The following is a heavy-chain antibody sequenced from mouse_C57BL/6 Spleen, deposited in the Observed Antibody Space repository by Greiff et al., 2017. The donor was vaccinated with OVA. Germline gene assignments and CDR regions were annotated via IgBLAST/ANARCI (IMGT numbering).Heavy chain of an antibody. CDR1: GFTFSDYG. J-gene: IGHJ4*01. CDR2: ISSGSSTI. CDR3: ASGRPPLDAMDY. V-gene: IGHV5-17*01. Sequence: EVHLVESGGGLVKPGGSLKLSCAASGFTFSDYGMHWVRQAPEKGLEWVAYISSGSSTIYYADTVKGRFTISRDNAKNTLFLQMTSLRSEDTAMYYCASGRPPLDAMDYWGQGTSVTVSS. D-gene: IGHD1-1*01.